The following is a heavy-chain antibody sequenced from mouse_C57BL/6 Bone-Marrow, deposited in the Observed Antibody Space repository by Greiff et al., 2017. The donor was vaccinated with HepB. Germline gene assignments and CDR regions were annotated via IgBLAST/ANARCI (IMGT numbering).Heavy chain of an antibody. CDR2: IRSKSNNYAT. J-gene: IGHJ3*01. V-gene: IGHV10-1*01. Sequence: VQLVESGGGLVQPKGSLKLSCAASGFSFNTYAMNWVRQAPGKGLEWVARIRSKSNNYATYYADSVKDRFTISRDDSESMLYLQMNNLKTEDTAMYYCVRALLFYYDYDGFAYWGQGTLVTVSA. CDR3: VRALLFYYDYDGFAY. CDR1: GFSFNTYA. D-gene: IGHD2-4*01.